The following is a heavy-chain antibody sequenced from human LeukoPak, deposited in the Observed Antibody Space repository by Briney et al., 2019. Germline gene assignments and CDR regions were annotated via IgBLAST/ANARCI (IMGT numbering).Heavy chain of an antibody. V-gene: IGHV3-23*01. Sequence: SGGSLRLSCAASGFNFANHAMSWVRKTPGKGLEWVSAISGGGDITYYADSVTGRFTISRDNSKDTLFLQMHSLRPGDTAVYYCVREDTPATANYWGQGTLVTISS. J-gene: IGHJ4*02. D-gene: IGHD2-21*02. CDR2: ISGGGDIT. CDR3: VREDTPATANY. CDR1: GFNFANHA.